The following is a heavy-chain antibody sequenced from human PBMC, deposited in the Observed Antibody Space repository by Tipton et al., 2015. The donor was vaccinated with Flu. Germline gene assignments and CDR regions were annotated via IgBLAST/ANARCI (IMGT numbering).Heavy chain of an antibody. J-gene: IGHJ4*02. CDR2: ISYDGSNK. Sequence: SLRLSCAASGFTFSSYGMHWVRQAPGKGLEWVAVISYDGSNKYYADSVKGRFTISRDNSKNTLYLQMNSLRAEDTAVYYCAKERVVTANDYWGQGTLVTVSS. CDR1: GFTFSSYG. V-gene: IGHV3-30*18. CDR3: AKERVVTANDY. D-gene: IGHD2-21*02.